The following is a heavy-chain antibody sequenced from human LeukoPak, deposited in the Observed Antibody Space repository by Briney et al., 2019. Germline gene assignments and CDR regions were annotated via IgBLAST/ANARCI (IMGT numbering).Heavy chain of an antibody. V-gene: IGHV3-21*01. Sequence: GESLKISCKGSGYSFTIYWIGWVRQMPGKGLEWVSSISSGSSFTSYADSVKGRFTISRDNAKNSLYLQMNSLRAEDTAVYYCARDSSGSDHFDYWGQGTLVTVSS. CDR2: ISSGSSFT. D-gene: IGHD3-10*01. J-gene: IGHJ4*02. CDR3: ARDSSGSDHFDY. CDR1: GYSFTIYW.